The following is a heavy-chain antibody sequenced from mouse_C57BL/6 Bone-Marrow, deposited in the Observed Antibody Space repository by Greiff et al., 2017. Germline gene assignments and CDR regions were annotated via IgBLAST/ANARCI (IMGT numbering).Heavy chain of an antibody. Sequence: EVQLQQSGAELVRPGASVKLSCTASGFNIKDDYMHWVKQRPEQGLEWIGWIDPENGDTEYASKFQGKATITADTSSNTAYLQLSSLTSEDTAVYYCTPYYYGISYGYFEVWGTGTTVTVSS. CDR3: TPYYYGISYGYFEV. D-gene: IGHD1-1*01. CDR1: GFNIKDDY. CDR2: IDPENGDT. V-gene: IGHV14-4*01. J-gene: IGHJ1*03.